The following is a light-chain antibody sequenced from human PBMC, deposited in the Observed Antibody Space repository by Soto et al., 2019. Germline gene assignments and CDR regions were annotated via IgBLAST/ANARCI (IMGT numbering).Light chain of an antibody. CDR1: QSISNNY. CDR2: GVS. Sequence: EIVLTQSPGTLSLSPGERATLSCRASQSISNNYLAWYQQRPGQAPRLLIYGVSSRATGIADRFSGSGSGTDFTLTISRLEPEDFAMYYRQQSTAFGQGTRVEI. J-gene: IGKJ1*01. V-gene: IGKV3-20*01. CDR3: QQSTA.